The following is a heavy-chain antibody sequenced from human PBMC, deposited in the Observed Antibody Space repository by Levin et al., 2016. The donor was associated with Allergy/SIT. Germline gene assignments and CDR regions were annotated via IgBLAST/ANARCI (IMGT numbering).Heavy chain of an antibody. D-gene: IGHD6-13*01. CDR3: ARDRQQLGL. Sequence: SVKVSCKASGGTFSRLCYQRGCDRPLDKGLSGWEGSSLSLVLANYAQKFQGRVTITADKSTSTAYMELSSLRSEDTAVYYCARDRQQLGLWGQGTLVTVSS. V-gene: IGHV1-69*04. CDR1: GGTFSRLC. CDR2: SSLSLVLA. J-gene: IGHJ4*02.